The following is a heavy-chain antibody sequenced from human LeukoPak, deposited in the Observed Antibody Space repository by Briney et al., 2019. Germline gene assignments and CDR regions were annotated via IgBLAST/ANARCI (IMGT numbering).Heavy chain of an antibody. D-gene: IGHD5-12*01. CDR1: GYSISSSYY. Sequence: SETLSLTCTVSGYSISSSYYRSWLRQPAGKGLEWIGRIYTRGSNNHNHSVKSRVTISVDTSRNQFSLQLSTLTAADTAVYYCARVVDERPYYVYYYYMDVWGKGTTVT. CDR3: ARVVDERPYYVYYYYMDV. CDR2: IYTRGSN. J-gene: IGHJ6*03. V-gene: IGHV4-61*02.